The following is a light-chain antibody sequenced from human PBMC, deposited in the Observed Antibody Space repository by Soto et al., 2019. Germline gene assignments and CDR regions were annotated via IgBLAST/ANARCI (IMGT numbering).Light chain of an antibody. V-gene: IGKV3-20*01. CDR1: QSVSSD. CDR2: DAS. Sequence: EIVLTQSPGTLSLSPGERATLSCRATQSVSSDLAWYQQIPGQAPRLLINDASRRATGIPDRFSGSGSGTDFTLTISRLEPEDFAVYYCQQYGSSPPTFGQGTKVDIK. CDR3: QQYGSSPPT. J-gene: IGKJ1*01.